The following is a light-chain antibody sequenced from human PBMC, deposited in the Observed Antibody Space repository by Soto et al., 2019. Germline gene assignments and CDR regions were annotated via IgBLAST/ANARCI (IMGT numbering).Light chain of an antibody. CDR1: SSNIGAGSS. V-gene: IGLV1-40*01. CDR3: QSYDSSLRHGV. J-gene: IGLJ3*02. Sequence: QSALTQPPSVSGAPGESVTISCAGSSSNIGAGSSVHWYQQLPGTAPKLLINGNTNRPSGVPDRFYGSKSGTSASLAITGLLPEDEADYYCQSYDSSLRHGVFGGGTKLTVL. CDR2: GNT.